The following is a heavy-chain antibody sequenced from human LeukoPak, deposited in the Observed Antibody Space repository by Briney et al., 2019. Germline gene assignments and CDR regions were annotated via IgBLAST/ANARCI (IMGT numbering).Heavy chain of an antibody. CDR1: GGSFSGYY. CDR3: ARGGRSITMVRGVIITRWFDP. Sequence: SETLSLTCAVYGGSFSGYYWSWIRQPPGKGLEWIGEINHGGSTNYNPSLKSRVTISVDTSKNQFSLKLSSVTAADTAVYYCARGGRSITMVRGVIITRWFDPWGQGTLVTVSS. J-gene: IGHJ5*02. CDR2: INHGGST. V-gene: IGHV4-34*01. D-gene: IGHD3-10*01.